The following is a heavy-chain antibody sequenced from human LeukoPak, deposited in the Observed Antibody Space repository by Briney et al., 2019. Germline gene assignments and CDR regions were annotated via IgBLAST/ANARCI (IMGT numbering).Heavy chain of an antibody. D-gene: IGHD4-17*01. Sequence: SETLSLTCTVSGGSISSYYWSWIRQPPGKGLEWIGYIYYSGSTNYNPSLKSRVAISVDTSKNQFSLKLSSVTAADTAVYYCAREMYGDYVRTMDVWGKGTTVTVSS. CDR1: GGSISSYY. V-gene: IGHV4-59*01. CDR3: AREMYGDYVRTMDV. CDR2: IYYSGST. J-gene: IGHJ6*03.